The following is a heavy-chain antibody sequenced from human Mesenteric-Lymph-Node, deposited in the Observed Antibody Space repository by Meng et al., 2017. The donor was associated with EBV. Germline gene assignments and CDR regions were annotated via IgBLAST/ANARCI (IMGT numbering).Heavy chain of an antibody. D-gene: IGHD6-13*01. Sequence: QVQPVQSAAEVKKPGASVKVSCRASGYTFTNYGINWVRQAPGQGLEWMGWISTYSGNTDYAQKFQGRVTMTTDTSTNTAYMELRSLRSDDTAVFYCVREAGGGTFNWFDPWGQGTLVTVSS. CDR1: GYTFTNYG. V-gene: IGHV1-18*01. J-gene: IGHJ5*02. CDR2: ISTYSGNT. CDR3: VREAGGGTFNWFDP.